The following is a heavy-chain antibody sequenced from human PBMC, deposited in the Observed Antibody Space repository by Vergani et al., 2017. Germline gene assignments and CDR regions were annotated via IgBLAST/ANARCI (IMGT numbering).Heavy chain of an antibody. CDR1: GFTFSSYS. Sequence: EVQLVESGGGLVKPGGSLRLSCAASGFTFSSYSMNCVRQAPGKGLEWVSSISSSSSYIYYADSVKGRFTISRDNAKNSLYLQMNSLRAEDTAVYYCARDTRREPKGFDYWGQGTLVTVSS. V-gene: IGHV3-21*01. D-gene: IGHD1-26*01. CDR2: ISSSSSYI. CDR3: ARDTRREPKGFDY. J-gene: IGHJ4*02.